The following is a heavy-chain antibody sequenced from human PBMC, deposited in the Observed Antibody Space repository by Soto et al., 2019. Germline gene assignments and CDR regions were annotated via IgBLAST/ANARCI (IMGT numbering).Heavy chain of an antibody. CDR2: INAGNGNT. CDR3: ARSIVVVTALDY. D-gene: IGHD2-21*02. Sequence: ALVKVSGKASGYTFTSCAMHWVRQALGQSLEWMGWINAGNGNTKYSQKFQGRVTITRDTSASTAYMELSRLRSEDTAVYYCARSIVVVTALDYWGQGTLVTSPQ. CDR1: GYTFTSCA. V-gene: IGHV1-3*01. J-gene: IGHJ4*02.